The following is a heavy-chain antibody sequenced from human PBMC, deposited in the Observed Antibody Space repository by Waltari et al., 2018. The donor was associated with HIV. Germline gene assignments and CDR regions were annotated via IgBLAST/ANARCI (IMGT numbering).Heavy chain of an antibody. Sequence: QVELVQSGAEVKKPGASVKVSCKASGYTFTDNYIHWVRQAPGHGLEWMGWINPKSGGTKHAQKFQGRVTMTRDTSMSTVYMEVSRLTSDDTAVYYCARGGASTTPRDYNYYGLDVWGQGTTVTASS. CDR1: GYTFTDNY. CDR2: INPKSGGT. CDR3: ARGGASTTPRDYNYYGLDV. V-gene: IGHV1-2*02. D-gene: IGHD2-2*01. J-gene: IGHJ6*02.